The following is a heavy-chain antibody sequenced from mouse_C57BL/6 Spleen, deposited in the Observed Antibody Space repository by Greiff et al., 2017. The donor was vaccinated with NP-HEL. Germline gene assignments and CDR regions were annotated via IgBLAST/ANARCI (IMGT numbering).Heavy chain of an antibody. CDR2: INPNNGGT. J-gene: IGHJ2*01. Sequence: EVQLQQSGPELVKPGASVKISCKASGYTFTDYYMNWVKQSHGKSLEWIGDINPNNGGTSYNQKFKGKATLTVDKSSSTAYMELRSLTSADSAVYYCARESSTGTTFDYWGKGTTLTVSS. CDR3: ARESSTGTTFDY. D-gene: IGHD4-1*02. CDR1: GYTFTDYY. V-gene: IGHV1-26*01.